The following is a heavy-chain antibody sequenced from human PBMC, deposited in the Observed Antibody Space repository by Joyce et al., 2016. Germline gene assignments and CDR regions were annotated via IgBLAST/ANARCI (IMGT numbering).Heavy chain of an antibody. CDR2: INTTTTTT. Sequence: QVRLVQSGAEMKKPGASVKLSCKTSGYTFTNYDLHWVRQAPGQGLEWMGIINTTTTTTTYAHNFQGRVTMTTDTSTTTVYMELSSLRSEDTAIFYCARSSEGGRFFDYWGQGTLVSVSS. CDR1: GYTFTNYD. J-gene: IGHJ4*02. CDR3: ARSSEGGRFFDY. D-gene: IGHD1-26*01. V-gene: IGHV1-46*01.